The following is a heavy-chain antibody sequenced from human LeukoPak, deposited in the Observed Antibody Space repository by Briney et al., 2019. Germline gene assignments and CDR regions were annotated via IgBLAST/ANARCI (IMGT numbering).Heavy chain of an antibody. CDR1: GFTFSSYA. Sequence: GGSLRLSCAPSGFTFSSYAMSWVRHAPGKGREWVAVISGGGSGIDYADSVRGRFTISRDDSKNTVYLQMNSLRAEDTAIYYCAKAVGSSGYFSRDAFDIWGQGTMVTVSS. V-gene: IGHV3-23*01. D-gene: IGHD3-22*01. J-gene: IGHJ3*02. CDR3: AKAVGSSGYFSRDAFDI. CDR2: ISGGGSGI.